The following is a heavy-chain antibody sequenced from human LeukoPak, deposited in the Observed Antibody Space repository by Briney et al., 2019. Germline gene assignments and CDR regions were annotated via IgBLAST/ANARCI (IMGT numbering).Heavy chain of an antibody. J-gene: IGHJ4*02. D-gene: IGHD2-15*01. Sequence: RGSLRLSCAASGFTFSNYGMRLVRQAPGKGLEWVAVISNNGSNKYYADSVKGRFTISRDNSKNTLYLQMNSLKAEDTAIYSCAKGSSASCYSALHCWGQGALVTVSS. CDR1: GFTFSNYG. CDR3: AKGSSASCYSALHC. V-gene: IGHV3-33*06. CDR2: ISNNGSNK.